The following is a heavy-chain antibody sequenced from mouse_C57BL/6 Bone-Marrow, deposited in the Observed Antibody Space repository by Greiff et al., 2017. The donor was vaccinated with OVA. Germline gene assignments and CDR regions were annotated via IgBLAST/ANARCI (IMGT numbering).Heavy chain of an antibody. CDR1: GFTFSDYY. CDR3: ARDGYYGSSLFDY. Sequence: EVKLVESEGGLVQPGSSMKLSCTASGFTFSDYYMAWVRQVPEKGLEWVANINYDGSSTYYLDSLKSRFIISRDNAKNILYLQMSSLKSEDTATYYCARDGYYGSSLFDYWGQGTTRTVSS. J-gene: IGHJ2*01. D-gene: IGHD1-1*01. V-gene: IGHV5-16*01. CDR2: INYDGSST.